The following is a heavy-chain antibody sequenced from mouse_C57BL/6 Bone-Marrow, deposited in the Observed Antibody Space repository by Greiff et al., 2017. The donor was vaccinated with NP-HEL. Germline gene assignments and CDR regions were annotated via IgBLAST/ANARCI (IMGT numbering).Heavy chain of an antibody. Sequence: QVQLQQPGAELVKPGASVKLSCKASGYTFTSYWMHWVKQRPGRGLEWIGRIDPNSGGTTYNEKLKSKATLTVDKPSSTAYMQLSSLTSEDSAVDKWARWGGSSPYYFDYWGQGTTLTVSS. CDR1: GYTFTSYW. V-gene: IGHV1-72*01. J-gene: IGHJ2*01. D-gene: IGHD1-1*01. CDR2: IDPNSGGT. CDR3: ARWGGSSPYYFDY.